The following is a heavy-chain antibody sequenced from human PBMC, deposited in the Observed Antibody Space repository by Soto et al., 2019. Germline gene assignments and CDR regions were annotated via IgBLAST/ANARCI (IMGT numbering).Heavy chain of an antibody. D-gene: IGHD3-3*01. J-gene: IGHJ4*02. CDR3: AKDGIYDFWSGPPDY. Sequence: GGSLRLSCAASGFTFSSYAMSWVRQAPGKGLEWVSAISGSGGSTYSADSVKGRFTISRDNAKNTQYLQNNSLRAEDTAVYYCAKDGIYDFWSGPPDYWGQGTLVTVSS. V-gene: IGHV3-23*01. CDR1: GFTFSSYA. CDR2: ISGSGGST.